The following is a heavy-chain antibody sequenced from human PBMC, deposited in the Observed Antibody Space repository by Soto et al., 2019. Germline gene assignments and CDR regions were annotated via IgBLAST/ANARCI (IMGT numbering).Heavy chain of an antibody. D-gene: IGHD3-10*01. CDR2: ITDTGGDA. J-gene: IGHJ4*02. CDR3: ARGSTDSYPGSRIFDF. CDR1: GLTFGSRA. V-gene: IGHV3-23*01. Sequence: PGGSLRLSCVASGLTFGSRAMTWVRQAPGEGLQWVSTITDTGGDAKYADSVRGRFVISRGNSKKTLYLQMTSLTAEDSAMYYCARGSTDSYPGSRIFDFWGRGTLVTVSS.